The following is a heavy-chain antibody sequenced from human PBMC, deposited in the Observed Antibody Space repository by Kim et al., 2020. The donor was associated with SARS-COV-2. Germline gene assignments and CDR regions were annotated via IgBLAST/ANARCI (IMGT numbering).Heavy chain of an antibody. D-gene: IGHD3-10*01. Sequence: GGSLRLSCAASGFTFSSYSMNWVRQAPGKGLEWVSSISSSSSYIYYADSVKGRFTISRDNAKNSLYLQMNSLRAEDTAVYYCARDSPPGEVLWFGELLGEGVYYYGMDVWGQGTTVTVSS. J-gene: IGHJ6*02. CDR1: GFTFSSYS. V-gene: IGHV3-21*01. CDR2: ISSSSSYI. CDR3: ARDSPPGEVLWFGELLGEGVYYYGMDV.